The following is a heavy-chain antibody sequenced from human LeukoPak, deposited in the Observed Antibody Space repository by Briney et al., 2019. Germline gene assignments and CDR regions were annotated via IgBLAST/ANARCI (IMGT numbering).Heavy chain of an antibody. D-gene: IGHD3-16*01. J-gene: IGHJ3*02. CDR2: INTNTGNP. Sequence: ASVKVSCKASGYTFTGYYMHWVRQAPGQGLEWMGWINTNTGNPTYAQGFTGRIVFSLDSSVSTAYLQISSLKAEDTAVYYCAKGVNDAFDIWGQGTMVTVSS. CDR3: AKGVNDAFDI. V-gene: IGHV7-4-1*02. CDR1: GYTFTGYY.